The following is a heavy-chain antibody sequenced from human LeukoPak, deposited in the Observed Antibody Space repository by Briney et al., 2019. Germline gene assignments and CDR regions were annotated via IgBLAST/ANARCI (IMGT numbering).Heavy chain of an antibody. V-gene: IGHV3-23*01. CDR2: ISDQT. CDR1: GFTFSIYA. J-gene: IGHJ4*02. D-gene: IGHD5-24*01. CDR3: AKTLDGFWPQFDF. Sequence: GGSLRLSCVVSGFTFSIYAMAWVRQAPGKGLEWVSGISDQTYYTDSVRGRFTISRDNSKNTLYLQMNSLRAEDTAVYYCAKTLDGFWPQFDFWGQGTLLTVSS.